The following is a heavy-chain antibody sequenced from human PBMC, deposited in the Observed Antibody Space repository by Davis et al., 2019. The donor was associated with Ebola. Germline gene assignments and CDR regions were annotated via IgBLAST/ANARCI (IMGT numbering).Heavy chain of an antibody. D-gene: IGHD5/OR15-5a*01. CDR2: ISGSGGST. CDR3: AKDHSLFRGGFDY. CDR1: GFTFSSYA. Sequence: GESLKISCAASGFTFSSYAMSWVRQAPGKGLEWVSAISGSGGSTYYADSVKGRFTISRDNSKNTLYLQMNSLRAEDTAVYYCAKDHSLFRGGFDYWGQRTLVTVSS. J-gene: IGHJ4*02. V-gene: IGHV3-23*01.